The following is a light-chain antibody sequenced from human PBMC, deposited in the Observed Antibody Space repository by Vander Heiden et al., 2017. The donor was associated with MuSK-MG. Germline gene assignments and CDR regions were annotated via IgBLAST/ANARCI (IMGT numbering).Light chain of an antibody. CDR3: QAWDSNTGWV. CDR2: QDS. J-gene: IGLJ2*01. V-gene: IGLV3-1*01. CDR1: NLGDKY. Sequence: SYELTQPPSVSVSPGQTASITCSGDNLGDKYACWYQQKPGHSPVLVIYQDSKRPSGIPERFSGSNSGNTATLTISGTQAMDDADYYCQAWDSNTGWVFGGGTKLNGL.